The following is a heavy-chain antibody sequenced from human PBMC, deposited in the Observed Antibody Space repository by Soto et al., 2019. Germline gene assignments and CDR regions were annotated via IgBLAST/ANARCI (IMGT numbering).Heavy chain of an antibody. D-gene: IGHD1-1*01. CDR2: IYPGDSDT. J-gene: IGHJ5*02. CDR1: GYTFTDYW. Sequence: GESLKISCKGYGYTFTDYWIGWVRQMPGKGLELIGLIYPGDSDTRYSPSFQGRVTISADKSISTAFLQWSSLRASDTAMYYCATQKTVIRGPLSSNWFDPWGQGTLVTVSS. CDR3: ATQKTVIRGPLSSNWFDP. V-gene: IGHV5-51*01.